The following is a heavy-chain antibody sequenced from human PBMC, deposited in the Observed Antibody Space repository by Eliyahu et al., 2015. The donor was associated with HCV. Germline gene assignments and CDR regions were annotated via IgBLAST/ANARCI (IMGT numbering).Heavy chain of an antibody. J-gene: IGHJ5*02. D-gene: IGHD6-13*01. CDR2: IDPSDSYT. CDR1: GYSFTSYW. CDR3: ARHSPYSSSWNPRDWFDP. Sequence: EVQLVQSGAEVKKPGESLRISCKGSGYSFTSYWITWVRQMPGKGLEWMGKIDPSDSYTNYSPSFQGHVTISADKSISTAYLQWSSLKASDTAMYYCARHSPYSSSWNPRDWFDPWGQGTLVTVSS. V-gene: IGHV5-10-1*03.